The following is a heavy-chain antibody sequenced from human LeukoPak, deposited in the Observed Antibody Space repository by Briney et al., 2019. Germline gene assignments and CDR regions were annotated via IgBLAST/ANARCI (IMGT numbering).Heavy chain of an antibody. Sequence: SETLSLTCTVSGDSISSTGYYWGWIRQPPGKGLEWIASMYHSGSTYYNPSLKSRVTISVDTSKNQLSLKLSSVTAADTAIHYCARHEHSASFYGLSWFDPWGQGTLVTVSS. D-gene: IGHD4-17*01. CDR1: GDSISSTGYY. CDR2: MYHSGST. V-gene: IGHV4-39*01. J-gene: IGHJ5*02. CDR3: ARHEHSASFYGLSWFDP.